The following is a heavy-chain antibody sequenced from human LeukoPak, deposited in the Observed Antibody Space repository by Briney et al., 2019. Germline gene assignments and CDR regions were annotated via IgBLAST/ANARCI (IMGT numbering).Heavy chain of an antibody. V-gene: IGHV4-39*07. CDR3: ARAKIAARDPNNWFDP. CDR2: IYHSGST. Sequence: SETLSLTCTVSGGSISSSSYYWDWIRQPPGKGLEWIASIYHSGSTYYNPSLKSRVTISVDTSKNQFSLKLSSVTAADTAVYFCARAKIAARDPNNWFDPWGQGTLVTVSS. D-gene: IGHD6-6*01. J-gene: IGHJ5*02. CDR1: GGSISSSSYY.